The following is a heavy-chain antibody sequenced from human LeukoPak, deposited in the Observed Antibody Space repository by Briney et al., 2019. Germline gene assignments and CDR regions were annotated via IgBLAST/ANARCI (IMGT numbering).Heavy chain of an antibody. CDR2: IYYSGTT. CDR3: ARDLVDTVMSHLVLFDY. V-gene: IGHV4-59*01. J-gene: IGHJ4*02. D-gene: IGHD5-18*01. CDR1: GGSISNYY. Sequence: SETLSLTCTVSGGSISNYYWNWIRQPPGKGLEWIGYIYYSGTTNYNPSLKSRVSMSVDTSKNQFSLKLSSVTAADTAVYYCARDLVDTVMSHLVLFDYWGQGTLVTVSS.